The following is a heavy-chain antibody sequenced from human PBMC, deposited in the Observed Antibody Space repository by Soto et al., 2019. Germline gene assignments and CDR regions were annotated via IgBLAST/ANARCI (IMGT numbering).Heavy chain of an antibody. CDR1: GFTFSSYS. V-gene: IGHV3-48*01. J-gene: IGHJ6*03. CDR3: TRTAYMDV. CDR2: ISGGGTTI. Sequence: EVQLVESGGGLVQPGGSLRLSCAASGFTFSSYSMNWVCQAPGKGLEWVSYISGGGTTIYYADSVKGRFTISRDNAKNSLYLQMDSLRAVDTAVYYTTRTAYMDVWGAGTTVTVSS. D-gene: IGHD2-2*01.